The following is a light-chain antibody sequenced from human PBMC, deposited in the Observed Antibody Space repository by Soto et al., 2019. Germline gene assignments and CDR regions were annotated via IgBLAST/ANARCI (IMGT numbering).Light chain of an antibody. Sequence: DIQMTQSPSTLSASVGDRVTITCRASQSIRSWLAWYQQKPGKAPNLLIYKASTLESGVPSRFSGSGSGTEFTLTISSLQPDDFAAYYCQQYNNYPWTFGQGTKVESK. J-gene: IGKJ1*01. CDR1: QSIRSW. CDR3: QQYNNYPWT. V-gene: IGKV1-5*03. CDR2: KAS.